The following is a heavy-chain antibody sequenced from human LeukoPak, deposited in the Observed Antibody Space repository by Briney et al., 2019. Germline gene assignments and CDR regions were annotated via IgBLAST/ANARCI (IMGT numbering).Heavy chain of an antibody. CDR1: GFTFTHYS. D-gene: IGHD1-20*01. Sequence: GGSLRLSCAASGFTFTHYSMHWVRQAPGKGLEWVSSISSSNSFIYYADSLKGRFTISRDNAKNSLYLQMNSLRAEDTAVYYCARRRYNWNAIDYWGQGTLVTVSS. CDR3: ARRRYNWNAIDY. V-gene: IGHV3-21*04. J-gene: IGHJ4*02. CDR2: ISSSNSFI.